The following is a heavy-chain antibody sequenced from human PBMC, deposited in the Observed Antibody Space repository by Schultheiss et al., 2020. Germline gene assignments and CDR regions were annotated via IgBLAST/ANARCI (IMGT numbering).Heavy chain of an antibody. CDR1: GFTFSSYG. V-gene: IGHV3-33*01. Sequence: GGSLRLSCAASGFTFSSYGMHWVRQAPGKGLEWVAVIWYDGSNKYYADSVKGRFTISRDNSKNTLYLQMNSLRAEDTAVYYCARGYSSWHAFDIWGQGTMVTVSS. J-gene: IGHJ3*02. D-gene: IGHD6-6*01. CDR3: ARGYSSWHAFDI. CDR2: IWYDGSNK.